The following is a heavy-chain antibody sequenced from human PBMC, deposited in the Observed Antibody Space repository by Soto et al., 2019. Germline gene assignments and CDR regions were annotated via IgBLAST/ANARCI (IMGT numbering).Heavy chain of an antibody. CDR3: ARSNEVEDY. J-gene: IGHJ4*02. Sequence: GAPRKVPSQASGGTFSSYTIILVGQGPGQGLEWMGRIIPILGIANYAQKFQGRVTITADKSTSTAYMELSSLRSEDTAVYYCARSNEVEDYWGQGTLVTVSS. CDR2: IIPILGIA. CDR1: GGTFSSYT. V-gene: IGHV1-69*02.